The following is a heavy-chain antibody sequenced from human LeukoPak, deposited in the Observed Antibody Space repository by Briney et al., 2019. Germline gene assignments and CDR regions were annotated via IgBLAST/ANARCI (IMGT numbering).Heavy chain of an antibody. CDR1: GGSISSYY. J-gene: IGHJ6*02. CDR3: ARHSKVATAFYYYYGMDV. V-gene: IGHV4-4*07. D-gene: IGHD2-21*02. CDR2: IYTSGST. Sequence: PSETLSLTCTVSGGSISSYYWSWIRQPAGKGLEWIGRIYTSGSTNYNPSLKSRVTMSVDTSKNQFSLKLSSVTAADTAVYYCARHSKVATAFYYYYGMDVWGQGTTVTVSS.